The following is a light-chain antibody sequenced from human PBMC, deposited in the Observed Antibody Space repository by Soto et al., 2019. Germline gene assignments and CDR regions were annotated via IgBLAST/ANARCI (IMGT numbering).Light chain of an antibody. J-gene: IGLJ1*01. CDR2: VNS. Sequence: QSVLTQPPSVSGAPGQRVTISCTGSRSNIGAGYDVHWYQQLPGTAPKLLIYVNSNRPSGVPDRFSGSKSGTSASLAITGLQPEDEADYYCQSFDNSLSGPYVFGTGTKVTVL. CDR1: RSNIGAGYD. CDR3: QSFDNSLSGPYV. V-gene: IGLV1-40*01.